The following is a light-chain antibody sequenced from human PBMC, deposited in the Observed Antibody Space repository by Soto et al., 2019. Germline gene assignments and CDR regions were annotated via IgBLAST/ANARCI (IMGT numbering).Light chain of an antibody. CDR1: QDITNY. V-gene: IGKV1-33*01. CDR2: DAS. Sequence: DIQMTQSPSSLSASVGDRVTITCQASQDITNYLNWYQQKPGKAPQLLIYDASNLETGVPSRFSGSGSGTDFTFTISSLQPEDIATYCCQQYDYLPLTFGGGTKVEIE. CDR3: QQYDYLPLT. J-gene: IGKJ4*01.